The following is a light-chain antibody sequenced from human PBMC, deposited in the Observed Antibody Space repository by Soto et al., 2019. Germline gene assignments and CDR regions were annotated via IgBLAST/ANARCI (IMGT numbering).Light chain of an antibody. V-gene: IGKV3-20*01. J-gene: IGKJ2*01. CDR1: QSVSSSY. CDR3: QPYGSSPVYT. CDR2: GAS. Sequence: EIVLTQSPGTLSLSPGERATLSCRASQSVSSSYLAWYQQKPGQAPRLLIYGASSRATGIPDRFSGSGSGTDFTLPISRLEPEDFAVYYCQPYGSSPVYTFGQGTKLEIK.